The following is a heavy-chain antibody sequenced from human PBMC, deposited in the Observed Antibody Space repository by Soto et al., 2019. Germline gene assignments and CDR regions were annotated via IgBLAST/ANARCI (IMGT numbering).Heavy chain of an antibody. V-gene: IGHV4-59*02. CDR3: ARDPGYCTNGVCPIFDF. J-gene: IGHJ4*02. D-gene: IGHD2-8*01. CDR1: GDSVTNYL. CDR2: RYHGGRT. Sequence: SQTLCVTCTISGDSVTNYLWSWRRQPPGKGLEWIGHRYHGGRTNYSHSLKRRVTMSLDSSKNPFSLNMSSVTAADTDLYFCARDPGYCTNGVCPIFDFWGQGVLVTLSS.